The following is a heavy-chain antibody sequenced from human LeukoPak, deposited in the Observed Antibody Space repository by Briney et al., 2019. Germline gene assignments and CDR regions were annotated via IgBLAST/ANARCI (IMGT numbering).Heavy chain of an antibody. CDR2: IYHSGST. CDR3: ARAAPGYSYGYPNWFDP. J-gene: IGHJ5*02. D-gene: IGHD5-18*01. CDR1: GVSITTYY. Sequence: SETLSLTCTVSGVSITTYYWSGIRQHPGEGLEWIGYIYHSGSTNNNPSLKSRVTISVDTSKNQFSLKLSSVTADDTAVYYCARAAPGYSYGYPNWFDPWGQGTLVTVSS. V-gene: IGHV4-59*13.